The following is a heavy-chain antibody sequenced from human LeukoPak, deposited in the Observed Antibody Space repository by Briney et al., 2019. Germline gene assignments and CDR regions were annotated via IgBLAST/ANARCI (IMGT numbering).Heavy chain of an antibody. V-gene: IGHV4-34*01. Sequence: SETLSLTCAVYGGSFSGYYWSWIRQPPGKGLEWIGEINHSGSTNYNPSLKSRVTISVDTSKNQFSLKLSSVTAADTAVYYCARGLCIGSGSYTTQYCGMDVWGQGTTVTVSS. CDR1: GGSFSGYY. CDR2: INHSGST. D-gene: IGHD3-10*01. CDR3: ARGLCIGSGSYTTQYCGMDV. J-gene: IGHJ6*02.